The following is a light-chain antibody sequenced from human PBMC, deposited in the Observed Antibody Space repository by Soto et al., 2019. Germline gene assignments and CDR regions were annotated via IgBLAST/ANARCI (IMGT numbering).Light chain of an antibody. Sequence: EIVMTQSPATLSVSPGERATLSCRASQSVSSDLAWYQQKPGQAPRLLIYGASTRATGFPARFNGSGSGTEFTLTISSLQSEDFAVYYCRQYNNWPRTFGQGTRVEIK. CDR1: QSVSSD. CDR2: GAS. CDR3: RQYNNWPRT. J-gene: IGKJ1*01. V-gene: IGKV3-15*01.